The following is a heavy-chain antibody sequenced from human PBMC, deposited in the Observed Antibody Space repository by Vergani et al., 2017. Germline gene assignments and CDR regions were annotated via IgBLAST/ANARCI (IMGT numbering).Heavy chain of an antibody. Sequence: QVQLVQSGAEVKKPGASVKVSCKASGYTFTGYYMHWVRQAPGQGLEWMGWINPSGGSTSYAQKFQGRVTMTRDTSTSTVYMELSSLRSEDTAVYYCARVFRELDAFDIWGQGTMVTVSS. J-gene: IGHJ3*02. CDR3: ARVFRELDAFDI. D-gene: IGHD2/OR15-2a*01. V-gene: IGHV1-46*03. CDR2: INPSGGST. CDR1: GYTFTGYY.